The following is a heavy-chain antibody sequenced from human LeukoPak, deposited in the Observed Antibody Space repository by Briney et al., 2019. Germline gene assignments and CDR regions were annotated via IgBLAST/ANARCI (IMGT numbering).Heavy chain of an antibody. V-gene: IGHV1-18*01. Sequence: ASVKVSCKASGYTFTSYGISWVRQAPGQGLEWMGWISAYNGNTNYAQKLQGRVTMTTDTSTSTAYMELRSLRSDDTAVYYCARDGDVVVPAAIPLWDVWGKGTTVTVSS. CDR3: ARDGDVVVPAAIPLWDV. CDR2: ISAYNGNT. J-gene: IGHJ6*04. CDR1: GYTFTSYG. D-gene: IGHD2-2*02.